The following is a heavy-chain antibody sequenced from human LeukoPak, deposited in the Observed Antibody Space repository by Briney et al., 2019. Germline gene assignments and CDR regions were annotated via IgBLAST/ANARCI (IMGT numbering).Heavy chain of an antibody. CDR1: GFTFSDFW. CDR3: ARGPTRANSSDY. D-gene: IGHD2/OR15-2a*01. CDR2: IKQEGSEK. V-gene: IGHV3-7*01. Sequence: GGSLRLSCAASGFTFSDFWMSWVRQAPGKGLQWVANIKQEGSEKYYVDSVKGRFTISRDNAKNSLYLQMNSLRAEDTAVYYCARGPTRANSSDYWGQGARLTVSS. J-gene: IGHJ4*02.